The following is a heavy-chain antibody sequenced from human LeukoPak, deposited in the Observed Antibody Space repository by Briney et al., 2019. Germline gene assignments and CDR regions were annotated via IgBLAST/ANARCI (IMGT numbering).Heavy chain of an antibody. V-gene: IGHV4-59*08. CDR2: IYYSGST. Sequence: PSETLSLTCTVSGGSISSYYWSWIRQPPGKGLEWIGYIYYSGSTNYNPSLKSRVAISVGTSKNRFSLKLSSVTAADTAVYYCARLPKFSKYYYYGMDVWGQGTTVTVSS. D-gene: IGHD3-9*01. J-gene: IGHJ6*02. CDR1: GGSISSYY. CDR3: ARLPKFSKYYYYGMDV.